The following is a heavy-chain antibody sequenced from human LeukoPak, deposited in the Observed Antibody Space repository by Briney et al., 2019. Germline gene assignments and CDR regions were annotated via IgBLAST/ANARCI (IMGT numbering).Heavy chain of an antibody. V-gene: IGHV4-39*01. CDR1: GGSISSSSYY. D-gene: IGHD1-7*01. CDR3: ARMGNYPWYFDY. CDR2: IYYSGST. J-gene: IGHJ4*02. Sequence: SETLSLTCTVSGGSISSSSYYWGWIRQPPGTGLEWIGSIYYSGSTYYNPSLKSRVTISVDTSKNQFSLKLSSVTAADTAVYYCARMGNYPWYFDYWGQGTLVTVSS.